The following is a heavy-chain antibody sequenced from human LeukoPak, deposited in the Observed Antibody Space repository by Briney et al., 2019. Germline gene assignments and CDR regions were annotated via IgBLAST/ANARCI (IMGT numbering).Heavy chain of an antibody. D-gene: IGHD3-3*01. CDR1: GYTFTIYD. V-gene: IGHV1-8*01. J-gene: IGHJ6*02. Sequence: ASVKVSCKASGYTFTIYDINWVRQAPGQGLEWVGWMNPNNGCTVYAQKFQGRVTMTRDTSTGTSYMELNSLRSEDTAVYYCARGAIFGVTPRGYGMDVWGQGTTVTVSS. CDR2: MNPNNGCT. CDR3: ARGAIFGVTPRGYGMDV.